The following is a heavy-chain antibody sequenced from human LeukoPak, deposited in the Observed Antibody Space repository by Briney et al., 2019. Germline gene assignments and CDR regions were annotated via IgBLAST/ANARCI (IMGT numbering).Heavy chain of an antibody. V-gene: IGHV3-64*01. CDR2: ISSDAYST. J-gene: IGHJ4*02. CDR1: GFIFSTYA. CDR3: ARAYYYDTSDYQGYYLDY. Sequence: GGSLRLSCAASGFIFSTYAMHWVRQAPGKGLEYVSAISSDAYSTYYANSVKARFTISRDNSKKMLYLQMGSLRPEDMAVYYCARAYYYDTSDYQGYYLDYWGQGTLVTVSS. D-gene: IGHD3-22*01.